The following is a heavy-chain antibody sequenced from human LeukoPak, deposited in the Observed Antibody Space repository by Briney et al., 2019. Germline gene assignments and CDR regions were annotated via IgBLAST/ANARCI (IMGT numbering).Heavy chain of an antibody. CDR1: GFTFSSYE. CDR2: ISSSGSTI. CDR3: AELGITMIGGV. J-gene: IGHJ6*04. V-gene: IGHV3-48*03. D-gene: IGHD3-10*02. Sequence: GGSLRLTCADSGFTFSSYEMNWVRQAPGKGLEWVSYISSSGSTIYYADSVKGRFTISRDNAKNSLYLQMNSLRAEDTAVYYCAELGITMIGGVWGKGTTVTISS.